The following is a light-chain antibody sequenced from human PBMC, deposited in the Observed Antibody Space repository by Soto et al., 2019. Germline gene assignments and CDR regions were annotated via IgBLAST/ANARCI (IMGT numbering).Light chain of an antibody. CDR1: QSVGSD. J-gene: IGKJ1*01. CDR3: QQYNNWPRT. CDR2: GAS. Sequence: DILFTQSPGSLSVSPGESVTISCRASQSVGSDLAWYQQTPGQAPPLLSYGASTRDTGIPARFSGSGSGTECTLPLSRLQSEDFEVYYVQQYNNWPRTFGQGTKVDIK. V-gene: IGKV3-15*01.